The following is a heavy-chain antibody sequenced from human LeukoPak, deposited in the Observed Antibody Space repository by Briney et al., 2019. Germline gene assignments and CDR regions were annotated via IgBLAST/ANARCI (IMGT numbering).Heavy chain of an antibody. J-gene: IGHJ5*02. D-gene: IGHD2-2*01. CDR1: GFTVSSNY. CDR3: ARGYCGSISCNWFDP. CDR2: IYSGGST. V-gene: IGHV3-66*02. Sequence: GGSLRLSCAASGFTVSSNYMSWVRQAPGKGLEWVSVIYSGGSTYYADSVKGRFTISRDNSKNTLYLQMNSLRAEDTAVYYCARGYCGSISCNWFDPWGQGTLVTVSS.